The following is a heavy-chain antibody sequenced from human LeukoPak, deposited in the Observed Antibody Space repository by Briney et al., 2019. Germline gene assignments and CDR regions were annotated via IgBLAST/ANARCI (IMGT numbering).Heavy chain of an antibody. D-gene: IGHD2-15*01. CDR1: GYSINNYW. CDR2: IYPADSDI. CDR3: ARQEYCSGGSCYTWFDR. J-gene: IGHJ5*02. V-gene: IGHV5-51*01. Sequence: GESLKISCKGSGYSINNYWIGWARQMPGKGLEWMGIIYPADSDIRYSPSFQGQVTISADKSISTAYLQWSSLKASDTAMYYCARQEYCSGGSCYTWFDRWGQGTLVTVSS.